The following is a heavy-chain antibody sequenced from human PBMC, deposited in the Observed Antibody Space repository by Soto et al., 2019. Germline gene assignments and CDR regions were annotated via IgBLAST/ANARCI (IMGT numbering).Heavy chain of an antibody. CDR2: IYNDGTYS. V-gene: IGHV3-74*01. CDR1: GFFFKMYW. CDR3: TRGRRPHSTGTVDY. J-gene: IGHJ4*02. D-gene: IGHD1-1*01. Sequence: GGSLRFSCAVSGFFFKMYWMHWVRQSPGKGLVRISRIYNDGTYSDYSDSVRGRFTIFRDNANETLFLQMNNLRAEDSGLDYFTRGRRPHSTGTVDYWGQGTLVTVSS.